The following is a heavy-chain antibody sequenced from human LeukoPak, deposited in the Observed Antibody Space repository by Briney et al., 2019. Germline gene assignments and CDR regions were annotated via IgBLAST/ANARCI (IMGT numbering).Heavy chain of an antibody. V-gene: IGHV4-39*07. D-gene: IGHD3-22*01. CDR1: GGSISSHRYY. CDR2: VFNSGIT. CDR3: ARDGYYYDSSGYYYDDAFDI. J-gene: IGHJ3*02. Sequence: SETLSLTCTVSGGSISSHRYYWGWIRQPPGKGLEWIGTVFNSGITQYNPSLKSRVTISVDTSKNQFSLKLSSVTAADTAVYYCARDGYYYDSSGYYYDDAFDIWGQGTMVTVSS.